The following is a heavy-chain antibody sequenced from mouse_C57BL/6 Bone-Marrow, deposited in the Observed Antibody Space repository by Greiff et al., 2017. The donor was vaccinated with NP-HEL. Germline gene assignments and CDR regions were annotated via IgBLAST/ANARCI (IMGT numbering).Heavy chain of an antibody. CDR2: ISNGGGST. CDR1: GFTFSDYY. Sequence: EVKLVESGGGLVQPGGSLKLSCAASGFTFSDYYMYWVRQTPEKRLEWVAYISNGGGSTYYPDTVKGRFTISRDNAKNTLYLQMSRLKSEDTAMYYCARWGYGSSYYWYFDVWGTGTTVTVSS. D-gene: IGHD1-1*01. J-gene: IGHJ1*03. V-gene: IGHV5-12*01. CDR3: ARWGYGSSYYWYFDV.